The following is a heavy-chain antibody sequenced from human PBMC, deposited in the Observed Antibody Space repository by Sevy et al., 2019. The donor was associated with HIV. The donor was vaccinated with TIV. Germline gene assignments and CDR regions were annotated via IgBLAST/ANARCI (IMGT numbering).Heavy chain of an antibody. CDR2: IKNDGSST. V-gene: IGHV3-74*01. CDR3: TRVPGDGYNSPSFDY. Sequence: GGSLRLSCAASGFTFSSYWMHWVRQAPGKGLVWVARIKNDGSSTRYADFVKGRYTISRDNAKNTLYLQMNSLRAGDMGAHYCTRVPGDGYNSPSFDYWGRGTLVTVSS. CDR1: GFTFSSYW. J-gene: IGHJ4*02. D-gene: IGHD5-12*01.